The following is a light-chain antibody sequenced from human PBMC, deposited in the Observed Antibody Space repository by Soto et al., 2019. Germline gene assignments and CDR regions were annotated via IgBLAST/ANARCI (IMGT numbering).Light chain of an antibody. CDR3: GTWDSSLSAGEV. V-gene: IGLV1-51*02. CDR1: SPNIGNNY. Sequence: QSVLTQPPSVSAAPGQTVTISCSGSSPNIGNNYVSWYQQLPGTAPKLLIYENNKRPSGIPDRFSGSKSGTSATLGITGLQTGDEADYYCGTWDSSLSAGEVFGGGTKLTVL. J-gene: IGLJ3*02. CDR2: ENN.